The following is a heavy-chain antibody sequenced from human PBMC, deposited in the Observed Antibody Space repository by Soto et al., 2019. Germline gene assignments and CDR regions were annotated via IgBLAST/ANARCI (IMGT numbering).Heavy chain of an antibody. CDR2: MNPNSGNT. CDR3: ARDDWSGSPDY. V-gene: IGHV1-8*01. J-gene: IGHJ4*02. CDR1: GYTFTSYD. Sequence: ASVKVSCKASGYTFTSYDINWVRQATGQGLEWMGWMNPNSGNTGYAQKLQGRVTITADESTSTAYMELRSLRSDDTAVYYCARDDWSGSPDYWGQGTLVTVSS. D-gene: IGHD3-9*01.